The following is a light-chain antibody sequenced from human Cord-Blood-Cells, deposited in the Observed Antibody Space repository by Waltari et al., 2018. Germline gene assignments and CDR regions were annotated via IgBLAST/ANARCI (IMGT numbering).Light chain of an antibody. V-gene: IGKV1-39*01. Sequence: DIQMTQPPSYLSASVGDSVTITCRSSQRISRYLHWYQQKPGKAPKLLIYAESSLQSGFPSRVSGSGSGTDFTLTISSLQPEDFATYYCQQSYSAPFTFGPGTKVDIK. CDR2: AES. CDR1: QRISRY. CDR3: QQSYSAPFT. J-gene: IGKJ3*01.